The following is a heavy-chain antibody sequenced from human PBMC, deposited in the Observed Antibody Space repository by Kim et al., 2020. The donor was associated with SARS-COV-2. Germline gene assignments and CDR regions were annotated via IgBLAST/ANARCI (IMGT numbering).Heavy chain of an antibody. CDR3: ARLIDAFDI. CDR2: GST. J-gene: IGHJ3*02. Sequence: GSTNYNPSLKSRVTISVDTSKNQFSLKLSSVTAADTAVYYCARLIDAFDIWGQGTMVTVSS. V-gene: IGHV4-59*08.